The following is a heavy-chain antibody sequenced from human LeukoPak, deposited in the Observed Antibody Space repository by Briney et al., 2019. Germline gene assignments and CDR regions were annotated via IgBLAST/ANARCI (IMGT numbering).Heavy chain of an antibody. Sequence: PGGSLRLSCAASGFTFSSYWMSWVRQAPGKGLEWVANMKEDGSEKYYVDSVKGRFTITRDKAKNSLYLQMNSLRAEDTAVYYCARYGYTSGLDYWGQGILVTVSS. CDR1: GFTFSSYW. CDR3: ARYGYTSGLDY. D-gene: IGHD6-19*01. V-gene: IGHV3-7*04. J-gene: IGHJ4*02. CDR2: MKEDGSEK.